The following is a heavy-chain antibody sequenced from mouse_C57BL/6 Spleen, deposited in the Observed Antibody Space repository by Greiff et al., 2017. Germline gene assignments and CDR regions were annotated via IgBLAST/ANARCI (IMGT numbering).Heavy chain of an antibody. CDR1: GYTFTSYW. J-gene: IGHJ4*01. CDR2: IYPGSGST. D-gene: IGHD1-1*01. Sequence: QVQLQQPGAELVKPGASVKMSCKASGYTFTSYWITWVKQRPGQGLEWIGDIYPGSGSTNYNEKFKSKATLTVDTSSSTAYMQLSSLTSEDSAVYYCARAPLDYGSSHYAMDYWGQGTSVTVSS. V-gene: IGHV1-55*01. CDR3: ARAPLDYGSSHYAMDY.